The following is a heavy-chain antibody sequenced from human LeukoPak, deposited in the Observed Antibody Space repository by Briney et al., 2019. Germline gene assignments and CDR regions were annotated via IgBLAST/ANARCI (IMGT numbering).Heavy chain of an antibody. CDR2: INHSGST. CDR1: GGSFSGYY. V-gene: IGHV4-34*01. Sequence: PSETLSLTCAVYGGSFSGYYWSWIRQPPGKGPEWIGEINHSGSTNYNPSLKSRVTISVDTSKNQFSLKLSSVTAADTAVYYCAREQRQLAHRFDYWGQGTLVTVSS. D-gene: IGHD6-13*01. CDR3: AREQRQLAHRFDY. J-gene: IGHJ4*02.